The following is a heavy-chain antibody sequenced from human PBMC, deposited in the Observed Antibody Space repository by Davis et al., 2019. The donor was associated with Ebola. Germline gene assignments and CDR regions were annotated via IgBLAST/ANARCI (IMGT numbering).Heavy chain of an antibody. CDR2: IKSKTDGGTT. CDR3: TTPPSEYYDSSGYYYYYGMDV. D-gene: IGHD3-22*01. CDR1: GFTFSNAW. J-gene: IGHJ6*02. V-gene: IGHV3-15*07. Sequence: GGSLRLSCAASGFTFSNAWMNWVRQAPGKGLEWVGRIKSKTDGGTTDYAAPVKGRFTISRDDSKNTAYLQMNSLKTEDTAVYYCTTPPSEYYDSSGYYYYYGMDVWGQGTTVTVSS.